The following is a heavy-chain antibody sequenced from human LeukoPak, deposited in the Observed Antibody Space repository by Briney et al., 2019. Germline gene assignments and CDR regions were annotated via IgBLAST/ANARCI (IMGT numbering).Heavy chain of an antibody. CDR2: IYSGGIT. V-gene: IGHV3-66*01. Sequence: LPGGSLRLSCAASGFTVSSNYMSWVRRAPGKGLEWVSLIYSGGITYYADSVKGRFTISRDNSKNTLFFQMNSLRAEDTAVYYCARVDGSSGYYQPYFDYWGQGTLVTVSS. J-gene: IGHJ4*02. CDR3: ARVDGSSGYYQPYFDY. CDR1: GFTVSSNY. D-gene: IGHD3-22*01.